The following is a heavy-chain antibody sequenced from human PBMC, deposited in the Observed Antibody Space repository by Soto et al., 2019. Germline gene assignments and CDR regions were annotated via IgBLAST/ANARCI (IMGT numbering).Heavy chain of an antibody. J-gene: IGHJ4*02. CDR1: GFTFSSYS. V-gene: IGHV3-21*01. D-gene: IGHD1-26*01. CDR2: ISCSTSYI. Sequence: GGSLRLSCAASGFTFSSYSMNWVRQAPGKGLEWVSSISCSTSYIYYADSVKGRFTISRDNAKNSLYLQMNSLRAEDTAVYYCGRGGNSGPPYYYKVRELGAQGPRFPVPS. CDR3: GRGGNSGPPYYYKVREL.